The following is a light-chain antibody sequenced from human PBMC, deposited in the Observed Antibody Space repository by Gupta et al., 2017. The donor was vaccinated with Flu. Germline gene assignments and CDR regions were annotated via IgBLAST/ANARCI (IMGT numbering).Light chain of an antibody. Sequence: ITITCTGTSSDVGGDNLVASHQQPPGKAHKLMIYDVSKRTAGVANRFSVSKSGNTASLTISGLEEEDDADYYCSADSSSSLVIFGGGTKLTVL. CDR1: SSDVGGDNL. V-gene: IGLV2-14*03. CDR3: SADSSSSLVI. CDR2: DVS. J-gene: IGLJ2*01.